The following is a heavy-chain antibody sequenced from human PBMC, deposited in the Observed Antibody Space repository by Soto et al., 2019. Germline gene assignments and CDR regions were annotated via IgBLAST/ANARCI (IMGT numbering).Heavy chain of an antibody. Sequence: SVKVSCKASGGNFNDYALTWVRQAPGQGLEWLGGIILALGSPHYAQNFQGGVTITADESRSTVYMELGGLRLDDTAVYYCGRYCTNTKCQGGYYLDYWGQGTLVTVSS. CDR1: GGNFNDYA. CDR2: IILALGSP. D-gene: IGHD2-8*01. CDR3: GRYCTNTKCQGGYYLDY. V-gene: IGHV1-69*13. J-gene: IGHJ4*01.